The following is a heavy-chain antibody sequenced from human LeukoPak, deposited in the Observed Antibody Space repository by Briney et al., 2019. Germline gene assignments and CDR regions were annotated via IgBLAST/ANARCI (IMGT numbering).Heavy chain of an antibody. CDR1: GYTFTGYY. D-gene: IGHD6-6*01. CDR2: INPNSGGT. CDR3: ARGDSSSSDDAFDI. Sequence: ASVKVSCKASGYTFTGYYMHWVRQAPGQGLEWMGWINPNSGGTNYAQKFRGRVTMTRDTSISTAYMELSRLRSGDTAVYYCARGDSSSSDDAFDIWGQGTMVTVSS. V-gene: IGHV1-2*02. J-gene: IGHJ3*02.